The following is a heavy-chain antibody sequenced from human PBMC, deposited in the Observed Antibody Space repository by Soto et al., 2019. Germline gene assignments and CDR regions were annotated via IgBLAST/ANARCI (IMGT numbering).Heavy chain of an antibody. CDR2: IYHSGST. D-gene: IGHD2-8*01. Sequence: PLETQCLTCSVSGGSIRSSGGYWGWIRQPPGKGLEWIGEIYHSGSTNYNPSLKSRVTISVDKSKNQFSLKLSSVTAADTAVYYCARRGYCTNGVCYYGMDVWGQGTTVTAP. CDR1: GGSIRSSGGY. V-gene: IGHV4-39*07. J-gene: IGHJ6*02. CDR3: ARRGYCTNGVCYYGMDV.